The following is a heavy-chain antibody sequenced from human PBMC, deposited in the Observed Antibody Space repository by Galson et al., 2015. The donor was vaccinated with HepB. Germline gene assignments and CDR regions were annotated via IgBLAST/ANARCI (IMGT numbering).Heavy chain of an antibody. CDR1: GFTFSSYV. CDR3: AKSPTYYYDSDGYYYVDY. J-gene: IGHJ4*02. D-gene: IGHD3-22*01. CDR2: ISGSTAGT. Sequence: SLRLSCAASGFTFSSYVMSWVRQAPGKGLECVSVISGSTAGTYYAESVKGRFTISRDNSKNTLYLEMNNLRAEETALYYCAKSPTYYYDSDGYYYVDYWGQGTLVTVSS. V-gene: IGHV3-23*01.